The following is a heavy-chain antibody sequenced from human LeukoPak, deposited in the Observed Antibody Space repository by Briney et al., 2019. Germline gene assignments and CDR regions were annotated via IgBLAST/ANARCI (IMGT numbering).Heavy chain of an antibody. V-gene: IGHV4-39*01. CDR3: ARLRWPPLLYYYYYMDV. CDR2: IDYSGNT. J-gene: IGHJ6*03. D-gene: IGHD2-15*01. CDR1: GGSISSSGYC. Sequence: SETLSLTCTVSGGSISSSGYCWGWIRQPPGKGLEWIGSIDYSGNTNYNPSLKSRVTISVDTSKNQFSLKLSSVTAADTAVYYCARLRWPPLLYYYYYMDVWGKGTTVTISS.